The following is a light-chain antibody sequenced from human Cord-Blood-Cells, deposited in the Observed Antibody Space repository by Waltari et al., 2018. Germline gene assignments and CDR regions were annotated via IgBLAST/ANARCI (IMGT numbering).Light chain of an antibody. V-gene: IGLV3-19*01. Sequence: SSELTQDPAVFVALGQTVRITCQGDSLRSYSASWYQQKPGQAPVIVIYGKNNRSSGIPDRFSGSSSGKTASLTITGAQGEEEADYYCNCRDSSGNHVVFGGGTKLTVL. CDR1: SLRSYS. J-gene: IGLJ2*01. CDR3: NCRDSSGNHVV. CDR2: GKN.